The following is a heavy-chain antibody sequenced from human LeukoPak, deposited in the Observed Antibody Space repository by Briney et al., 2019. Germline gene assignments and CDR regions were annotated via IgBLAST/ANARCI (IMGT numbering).Heavy chain of an antibody. CDR2: ISFSGANS. CDR1: GFTFRDSA. CDR3: ARDMELST. D-gene: IGHD3-16*02. V-gene: IGHV3-23*01. J-gene: IGHJ3*01. Sequence: GGTLRLSCSASGFTFRDSAMTWVRQAPGKGLEWVSLISFSGANSYYPDSVKGCFSVSRDNSKDTLYLQLSGLRADDTAIYYCARDMELSTWGPGTMVTVSS.